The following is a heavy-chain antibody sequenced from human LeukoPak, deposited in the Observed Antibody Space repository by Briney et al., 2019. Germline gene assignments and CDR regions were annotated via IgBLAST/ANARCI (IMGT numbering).Heavy chain of an antibody. CDR3: ARGLSEYYFDY. J-gene: IGHJ4*02. V-gene: IGHV4-34*01. CDR1: GGSFSGYY. Sequence: SETLSPTCAVYGGSFSGYYWSWIRQPPGKGLEWIGEINHSGSTNYNPSLKSRVTISVDTSKNQFSLKLSSVTAADTAVYYCARGLSEYYFDYWGQGTLVTVSS. CDR2: INHSGST.